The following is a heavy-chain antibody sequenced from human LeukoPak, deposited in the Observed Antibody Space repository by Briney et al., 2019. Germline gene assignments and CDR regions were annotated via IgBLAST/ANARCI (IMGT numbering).Heavy chain of an antibody. V-gene: IGHV5-51*01. CDR2: IYPGDSDT. CDR3: ARQRLRGVSYFAF. Sequence: PGESLKISCKGSGYSFTTYWIGWVRQMPGKGLEWMGIIYPGDSDTRYSPSFQGQVTISADKSISTAYLQWSSLKASDTAMYYCARQRLRGVSYFAFWGQGTLVTVSS. J-gene: IGHJ4*02. D-gene: IGHD3-10*01. CDR1: GYSFTTYW.